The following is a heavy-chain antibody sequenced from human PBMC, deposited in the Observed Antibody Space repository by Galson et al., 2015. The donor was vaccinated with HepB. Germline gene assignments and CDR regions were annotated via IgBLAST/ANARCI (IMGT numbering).Heavy chain of an antibody. CDR3: AHRWEWERSEYFQH. J-gene: IGHJ1*01. CDR2: IYWDDDK. D-gene: IGHD1-26*01. CDR1: GFSLRTSGVG. V-gene: IGHV2-5*02. Sequence: PALVKPTQTLTLTCTFSGFSLRTSGVGVGWIRQPPGKALEWLALIYWDDDKRYSPSLKSRLTITKDTSKNQVVLTMTNMDPVDTATYYCAHRWEWERSEYFQHWGQGTLVTVSS.